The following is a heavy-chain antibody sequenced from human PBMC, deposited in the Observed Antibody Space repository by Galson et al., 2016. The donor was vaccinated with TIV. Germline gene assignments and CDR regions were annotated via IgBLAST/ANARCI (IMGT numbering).Heavy chain of an antibody. CDR2: ISGHSGNT. Sequence: CKASGYTFSYYGISWVRRAPGQGLEWMGWISGHSGNTDYARKFQGRLVMTTDTSTGTAFMEVRSLTSDDTAVYYCGRERGSMTMILVVDYYYGMDVWGQGTTVTVSS. CDR1: GYTFSYYG. D-gene: IGHD3-22*01. J-gene: IGHJ6*02. CDR3: GRERGSMTMILVVDYYYGMDV. V-gene: IGHV1-18*04.